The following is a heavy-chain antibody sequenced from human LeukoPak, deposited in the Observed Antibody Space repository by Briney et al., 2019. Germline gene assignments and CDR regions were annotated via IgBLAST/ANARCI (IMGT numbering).Heavy chain of an antibody. V-gene: IGHV4-61*02. CDR1: GGSTSSGSYY. CDR3: ARVNDYGDYFDY. CDR2: IYTSGST. D-gene: IGHD4-17*01. J-gene: IGHJ4*02. Sequence: SQTLSLTCTVAGGSTSSGSYYWSWIRQPAGKGLEWIGRIYTSGSTNYNPSLKSRVAISVDTSKNQFSLKLSSVTAADTAVYYCARVNDYGDYFDYWGQGTLVTVSS.